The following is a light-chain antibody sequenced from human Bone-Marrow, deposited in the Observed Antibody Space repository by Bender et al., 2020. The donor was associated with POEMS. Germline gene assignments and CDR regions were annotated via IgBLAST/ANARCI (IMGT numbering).Light chain of an antibody. CDR3: QTWGAGIRV. V-gene: IGLV4-69*01. CDR2: LNSDGSH. CDR1: SGHSNYA. Sequence: QLVLTQSPSASASLGASVKLTCTLSSGHSNYAIAWHQQQPKKGPRYLMKLNSDGSHNKGDGIPDRFSGSSSGAERYLTISSLQPEDEADYYCQTWGAGIRVFGGGTKVTVL. J-gene: IGLJ3*02.